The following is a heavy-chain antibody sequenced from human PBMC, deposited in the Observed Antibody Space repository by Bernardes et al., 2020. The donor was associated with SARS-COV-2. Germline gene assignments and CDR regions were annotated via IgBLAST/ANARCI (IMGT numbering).Heavy chain of an antibody. CDR1: GYTLTELS. J-gene: IGHJ5*02. V-gene: IGHV1-24*01. D-gene: IGHD3-22*01. CDR2: FDPEDGET. Sequence: ASVKVSCMVSGYTLTELSMHWVRQAPGKGLEWMGGFDPEDGETIYAQKFQGRVTMTEDTSTDTAYMELSSLRSEDTAVYYCATGPYYYDSSGYYYWFDPWGQGTLVTVSS. CDR3: ATGPYYYDSSGYYYWFDP.